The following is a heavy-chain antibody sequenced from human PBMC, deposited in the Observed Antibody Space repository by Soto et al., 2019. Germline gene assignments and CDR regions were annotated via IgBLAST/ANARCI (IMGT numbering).Heavy chain of an antibody. CDR1: GYSFTSYW. J-gene: IGHJ6*02. D-gene: IGHD2-2*01. CDR2: IYPGDSDT. CDR3: AXXXXSSTSCYYYYGMDV. Sequence: GESLKISCKGSGYSFTSYWIGWVRQMPGKGLEWMGIIYPGDSDTRYSPSFQGQVTISADKSISTAYLQWSSLKASDTAKYYFAXXXXSSTSCYYYYGMDVWGQGTTVTVSS. V-gene: IGHV5-51*01.